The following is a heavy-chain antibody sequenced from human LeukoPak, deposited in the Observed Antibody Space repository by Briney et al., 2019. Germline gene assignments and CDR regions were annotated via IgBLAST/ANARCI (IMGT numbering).Heavy chain of an antibody. CDR3: TTDQAHYDYVWGSYRYTPRAY. V-gene: IGHV3-15*01. J-gene: IGHJ4*02. Sequence: GGSLRLSCAASGFTFSNAWMSWVRQAPGKGLEWVDRIKSKTDGGTTDYAAPVKGRFTISRDDSKNTLYLQMNSLKTEDTAVYYCTTDQAHYDYVWGSYRYTPRAYWGQGTLVTVSS. CDR2: IKSKTDGGTT. CDR1: GFTFSNAW. D-gene: IGHD3-16*02.